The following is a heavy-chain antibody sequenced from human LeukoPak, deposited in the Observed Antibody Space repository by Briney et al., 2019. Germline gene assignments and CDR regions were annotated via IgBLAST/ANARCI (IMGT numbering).Heavy chain of an antibody. D-gene: IGHD4-23*01. CDR1: GFTFSSYW. CDR3: ARIYGGNSYYFDY. Sequence: PGGSLRLSCAASGFTFSSYWMSWVRQAPGKGLEWVANIKQDGSEIYYVDSVKGRFTISRDNAKNSLYLQMNSLRAEDTAVYYCARIYGGNSYYFDYWGQGTLVTVSS. V-gene: IGHV3-7*01. J-gene: IGHJ4*02. CDR2: IKQDGSEI.